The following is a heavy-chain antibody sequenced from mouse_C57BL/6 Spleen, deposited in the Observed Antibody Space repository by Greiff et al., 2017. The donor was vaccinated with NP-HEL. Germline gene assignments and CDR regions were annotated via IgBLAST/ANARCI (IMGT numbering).Heavy chain of an antibody. CDR3: ARRDSSGYVRAMDY. CDR1: GYTFTSYW. D-gene: IGHD3-2*02. Sequence: QVQLQQPGAELVKPGASVKLSCKASGYTFTSYWMHWVKQRPGQGLEWIGMIHPNSGSTNYNEKFKSKATLTVDKSSSTAYMQLSSLTSEDSAVYYCARRDSSGYVRAMDYWGQGTSVTVSS. J-gene: IGHJ4*01. CDR2: IHPNSGST. V-gene: IGHV1-64*01.